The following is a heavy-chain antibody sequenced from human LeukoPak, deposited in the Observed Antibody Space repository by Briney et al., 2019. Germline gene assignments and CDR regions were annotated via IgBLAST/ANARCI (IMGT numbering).Heavy chain of an antibody. CDR2: IWYDGTNK. Sequence: GGSLRLSCAASGFTFSTYGIHWVRQAPGKGLEWVAIIWYDGTNKYYADSVKGRFTISRDNSKDTSYLQINRLRTDDTAVYYCARDISMVQDYWGQGPLVTVSS. CDR3: ARDISMVQDY. V-gene: IGHV3-33*01. J-gene: IGHJ4*02. D-gene: IGHD3-10*01. CDR1: GFTFSTYG.